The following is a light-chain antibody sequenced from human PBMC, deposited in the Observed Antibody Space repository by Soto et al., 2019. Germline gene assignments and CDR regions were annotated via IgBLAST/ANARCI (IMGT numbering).Light chain of an antibody. CDR1: SSNIGSNY. Sequence: QPVLTQPPSASGTPGQRVTISCSGSSSNIGSNYVYWYQQLPGTVPQLLIYRNSERPSGVPDRFSGSKSGTSVSLAISGLRSEDEADYYCAAWDDSLSGVVFGGGTKLTVL. V-gene: IGLV1-47*01. CDR3: AAWDDSLSGVV. CDR2: RNS. J-gene: IGLJ2*01.